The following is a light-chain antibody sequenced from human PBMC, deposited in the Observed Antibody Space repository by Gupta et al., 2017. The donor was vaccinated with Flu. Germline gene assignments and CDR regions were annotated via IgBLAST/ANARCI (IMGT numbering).Light chain of an antibody. CDR3: TSYTGKNTLV. J-gene: IGLJ2*01. Sequence: QSALTQPPSASGSPGHSVTISCGGASSDVGANNYVSWYQQYPGKAPKLIIYEVTKRPSGVPERFSGSKSGNTASLTVSGLQAEDEAEYFCTSYTGKNTLVFGGGIKLTVL. CDR2: EVT. CDR1: SSDVGANNY. V-gene: IGLV2-8*01.